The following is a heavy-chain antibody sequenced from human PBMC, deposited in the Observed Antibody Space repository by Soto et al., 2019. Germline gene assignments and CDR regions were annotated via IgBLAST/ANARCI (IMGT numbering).Heavy chain of an antibody. CDR3: AREIVTAGGNNYFDP. D-gene: IGHD2-21*02. CDR1: GGTVASSHW. J-gene: IGHJ5*02. Sequence: LSLTCGVSGGTVASSHWWSWVRQSPGRGLEWIGNVYHTGDTNFNPSLQSRVTFSVDKSNNQFSLRLTSVTAADTAVYFCAREIVTAGGNNYFDPWGPGTLVTVSS. V-gene: IGHV4-4*01. CDR2: VYHTGDT.